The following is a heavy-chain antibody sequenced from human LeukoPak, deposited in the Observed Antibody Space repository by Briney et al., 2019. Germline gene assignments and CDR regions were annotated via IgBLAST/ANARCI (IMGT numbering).Heavy chain of an antibody. CDR1: GGSFSGYY. Sequence: SETLSLTCAVCGGSFSGYYWSWIRQPPGKGLEWIGEINHSESTYYNPSLKSRVTISVDTSKNQFSLKLSSVTAADTAVYYCARQAYDFWSGYYTAAEYFQHWGQGTLVTVSS. D-gene: IGHD3-3*01. J-gene: IGHJ1*01. CDR3: ARQAYDFWSGYYTAAEYFQH. V-gene: IGHV4-34*01. CDR2: INHSEST.